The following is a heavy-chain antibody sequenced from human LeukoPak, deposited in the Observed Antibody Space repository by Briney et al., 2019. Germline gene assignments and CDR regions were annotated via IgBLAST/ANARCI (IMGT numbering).Heavy chain of an antibody. D-gene: IGHD5-24*01. Sequence: SETLSLACTVSGRSISSHYGSWIRQPPGKGLEWIGYIYYSGSTNYNPSLKSRVTISVDTSKNQFSLRLSSVTAADTAVYYCARAVDVRRYYYYYMDVWGKGTTVTVSS. CDR3: ARAVDVRRYYYYYMDV. CDR1: GRSISSHY. V-gene: IGHV4-59*11. J-gene: IGHJ6*03. CDR2: IYYSGST.